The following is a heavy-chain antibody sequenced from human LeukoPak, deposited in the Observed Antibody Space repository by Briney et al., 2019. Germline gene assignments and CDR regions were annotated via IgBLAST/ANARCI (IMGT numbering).Heavy chain of an antibody. J-gene: IGHJ4*02. V-gene: IGHV3-53*01. Sequence: GGSLSLSCAASGFTVSRTYMSWVGKAPGKGLEWVSVIYSGGSTYYADSVKGRFSISRDNSKNTLYLQMNSLRAEDTAVYYCAISIRGYYFDYWGQGTLVTVSS. CDR3: AISIRGYYFDY. D-gene: IGHD2-21*01. CDR1: GFTVSRTY. CDR2: IYSGGST.